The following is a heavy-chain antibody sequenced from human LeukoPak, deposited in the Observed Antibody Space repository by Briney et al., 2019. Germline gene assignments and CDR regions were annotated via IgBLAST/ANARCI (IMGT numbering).Heavy chain of an antibody. J-gene: IGHJ4*02. CDR1: AFTISASG. Sequence: PGGSQRLSCAASAFTISASGMSWVRQTSGKGLEWISYISSSGTIIYYADSVKGRFTISRDSAKNSLFLQMNSLRAEDTAVYYCARDSRSHCSSTACYGPYFDYWGQGTLVTVS. CDR3: ARDSRSHCSSTACYGPYFDY. V-gene: IGHV3-48*01. CDR2: ISSSGTII. D-gene: IGHD2-2*01.